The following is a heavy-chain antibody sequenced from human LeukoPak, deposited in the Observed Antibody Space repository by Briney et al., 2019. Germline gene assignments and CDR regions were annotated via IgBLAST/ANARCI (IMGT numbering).Heavy chain of an antibody. CDR3: ARDHSGSYYVTWFDP. CDR2: ISSSSSYI. Sequence: GGSLRLSCAASGFTFDDYGMSWVRQAPGKGLEWVSSISSSSSYIYYADSVKGRFTISRDNAKNSLYLQMNSLRAEDTAVYYCARDHSGSYYVTWFDPWGQGTLVTVSS. J-gene: IGHJ5*02. V-gene: IGHV3-21*01. CDR1: GFTFDDYG. D-gene: IGHD1-26*01.